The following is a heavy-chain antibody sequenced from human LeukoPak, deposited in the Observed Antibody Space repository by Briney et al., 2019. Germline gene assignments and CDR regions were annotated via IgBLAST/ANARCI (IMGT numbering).Heavy chain of an antibody. Sequence: GGSLRLSCTASGFTFTNYAMTWVRQAPGKGLEWVSSISGSGGSTYYADSVKDRFTISRDNSKNTLYLQMNSLRAEDTAVYYCVKHRGYSGYDPIAHWGQGTLVTVSS. CDR3: VKHRGYSGYDPIAH. CDR2: ISGSGGST. J-gene: IGHJ4*02. V-gene: IGHV3-23*01. CDR1: GFTFTNYA. D-gene: IGHD5-12*01.